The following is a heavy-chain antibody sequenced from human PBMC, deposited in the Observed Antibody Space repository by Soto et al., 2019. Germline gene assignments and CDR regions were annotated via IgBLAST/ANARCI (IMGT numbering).Heavy chain of an antibody. V-gene: IGHV4-31*03. Sequence: SETLSLTCTVSGGSISGGGYYWSWIRQHPGKGLEWIGYIYYSGGTYYNPSLKSRVTISVDTSKNQFSLKLSSVTAADTAVYYCARGKAAVVIRSNWFDPWGQGTLVTVSS. D-gene: IGHD3-22*01. J-gene: IGHJ5*02. CDR3: ARGKAAVVIRSNWFDP. CDR1: GGSISGGGYY. CDR2: IYYSGGT.